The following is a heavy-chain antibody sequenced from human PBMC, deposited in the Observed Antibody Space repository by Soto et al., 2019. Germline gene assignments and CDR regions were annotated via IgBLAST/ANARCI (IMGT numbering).Heavy chain of an antibody. D-gene: IGHD3-3*01. CDR1: GYTLTELS. J-gene: IGHJ4*02. Sequence: ASVKVSCKVSGYTLTELSMHWVRQAPGKGLEWMGGFDPEGGETIYAQKFQGRVTMTEDTSTDTAYMELSSLRSEDTAVYYCATGIISGYYLYFDYWGQGTLVTVSS. CDR3: ATGIISGYYLYFDY. V-gene: IGHV1-24*01. CDR2: FDPEGGET.